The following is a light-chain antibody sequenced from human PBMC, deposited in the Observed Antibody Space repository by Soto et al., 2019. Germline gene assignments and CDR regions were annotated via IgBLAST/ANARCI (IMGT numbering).Light chain of an antibody. CDR2: DAS. CDR1: QSVSTY. Sequence: EIVLTQSPATLSLSPGERATLSCRASQSVSTYLAWYQQKPGQAPRLLIYDASNRATGIPGRFSRSGSGTDFTLTISSLEPEDFTVYCCQQRSNWPPRTFGQGTKLEIK. CDR3: QQRSNWPPRT. V-gene: IGKV3-11*01. J-gene: IGKJ2*01.